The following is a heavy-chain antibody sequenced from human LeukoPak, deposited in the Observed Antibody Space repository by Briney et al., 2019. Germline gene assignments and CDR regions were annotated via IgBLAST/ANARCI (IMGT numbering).Heavy chain of an antibody. D-gene: IGHD3-10*01. J-gene: IGHJ5*02. Sequence: ASVKVSCKASGYTFTSYYMHWVRQAPGQGLEWMGIINPSGGTTTYAQKFQGRVTMTRDTPTSTVYMELSSLRSEDTAVYYCARDYGSGRNWFDPWGQGTLVTVSS. CDR2: INPSGGTT. V-gene: IGHV1-46*01. CDR1: GYTFTSYY. CDR3: ARDYGSGRNWFDP.